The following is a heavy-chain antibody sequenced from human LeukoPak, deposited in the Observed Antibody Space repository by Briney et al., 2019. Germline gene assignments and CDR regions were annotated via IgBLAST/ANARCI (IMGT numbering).Heavy chain of an antibody. J-gene: IGHJ4*02. CDR3: AKDIIELVWFGAQSYFVH. D-gene: IGHD3-10*01. V-gene: IGHV3-23*01. CDR2: IRAGGGCT. Sequence: GGSLRLSCAPSGFPFSSYAMRWAREARGRGGEWVSDIRAGGGCTYYTDSVKGPYTLSRETSKNTLYLQTKHKRAGETPVCLFAKDIIELVWFGAQSYFVHWGQGALVSVSS. CDR1: GFPFSSYA.